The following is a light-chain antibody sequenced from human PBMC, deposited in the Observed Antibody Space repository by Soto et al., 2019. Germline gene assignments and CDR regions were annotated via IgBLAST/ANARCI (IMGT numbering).Light chain of an antibody. CDR2: GAS. Sequence: EIVLTQSPGTLSLSPGERATILCRASQSVSSSYLAWYQQKPGQAPRLIIYGASSRATGIPDRFIGSWSGTDCTLTISRLEPEDVAVYYCQQYGSSLITLGQGTRLEIK. J-gene: IGKJ5*01. CDR3: QQYGSSLIT. CDR1: QSVSSSY. V-gene: IGKV3-20*01.